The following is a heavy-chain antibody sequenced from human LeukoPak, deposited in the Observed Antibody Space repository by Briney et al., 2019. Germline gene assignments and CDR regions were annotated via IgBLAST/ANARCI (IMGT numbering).Heavy chain of an antibody. CDR2: IIPILGTA. D-gene: IGHD2-15*01. CDR1: GGTFSSSA. Sequence: SVKVSFKASGGTFSSSAISWVRQAPGQGLEWMGGIIPILGTAHYAQNFQGRVTITADQSTSTAYMELRSLRSEDTAVYYCARDISGSCSGGTCFGYFQYWGQGTLVTVSS. CDR3: ARDISGSCSGGTCFGYFQY. J-gene: IGHJ1*01. V-gene: IGHV1-69*01.